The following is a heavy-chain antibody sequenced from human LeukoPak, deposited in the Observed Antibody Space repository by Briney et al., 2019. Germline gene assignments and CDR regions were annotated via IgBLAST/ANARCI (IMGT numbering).Heavy chain of an antibody. CDR1: GFSFSKYD. D-gene: IGHD6-19*01. J-gene: IGHJ3*02. V-gene: IGHV3-69-1*01. CDR3: AKDVGAPVADAFDI. CDR2: ISRDTTT. Sequence: GGSLRLSCAASGFSFSKYDMYWIRQAPGKGLECVSVISRDTTTYYTDSATGRFTISRDNAKISLYLQMNSLRADDMALYYCAKDVGAPVADAFDIWGQGTMVTVSS.